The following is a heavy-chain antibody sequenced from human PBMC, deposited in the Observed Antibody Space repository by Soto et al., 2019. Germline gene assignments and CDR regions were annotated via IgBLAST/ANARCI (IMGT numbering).Heavy chain of an antibody. D-gene: IGHD3-10*01. V-gene: IGHV4-4*02. J-gene: IGHJ6*02. Sequence: QVQLQESGPGLVKPSGTLSLTCAVSGGSISSSNWWSWVRQPPGKGLEWIGEIYHSGSTNYNPSLKSRVTISVDKSKNQFSLKLSSVTAADTAVYYCARVWLLWFGESYYYYGMDVWGQGTTVTVSS. CDR3: ARVWLLWFGESYYYYGMDV. CDR2: IYHSGST. CDR1: GGSISSSNW.